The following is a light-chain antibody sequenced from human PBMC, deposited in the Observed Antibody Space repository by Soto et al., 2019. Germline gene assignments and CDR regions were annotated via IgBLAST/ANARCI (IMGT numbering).Light chain of an antibody. J-gene: IGLJ3*02. Sequence: QSALTQPASVSGSPGQSITISCTGTSSDVGTYNFVSWYQQHPGKAPKLMIYEVSSRPSGVSNRFSGSKSGNTASLTISGLQAEDEADYYCSSYSSTSTPLVFGGGTKLTVL. V-gene: IGLV2-14*01. CDR1: SSDVGTYNF. CDR3: SSYSSTSTPLV. CDR2: EVS.